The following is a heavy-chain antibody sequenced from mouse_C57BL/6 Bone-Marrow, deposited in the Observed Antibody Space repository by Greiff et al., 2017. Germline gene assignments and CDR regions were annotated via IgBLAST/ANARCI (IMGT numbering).Heavy chain of an antibody. CDR3: TDSSKDYFDY. J-gene: IGHJ2*01. CDR1: GFNIKDDY. CDR2: IDPENGDT. V-gene: IGHV14-4*01. D-gene: IGHD3-2*02. Sequence: VQLQQSGAELVRPGASVKLSCTASGFNIKDDYMHWVKQRPEQGLEWIGWIDPENGDTEYASKFQGKATIAADTSSNTAYLQLSSLTSEDTAVYYCTDSSKDYFDYWGQGTTLTVSS.